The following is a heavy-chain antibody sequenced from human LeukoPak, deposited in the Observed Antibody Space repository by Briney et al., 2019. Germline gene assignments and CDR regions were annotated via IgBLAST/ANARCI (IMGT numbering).Heavy chain of an antibody. CDR1: GFTFSDVS. CDR3: TTYIRAVLY. CDR2: IKSRTDGGTT. Sequence: GGSLRLSRAAPGFTFSDVSMSCVRQAPGKGLECVGRIKSRTDGGTTDYAAPVKGRFTISRDDSEITLYLQMSRLKPKDTAVYYCTTYIRAVLYWGQGTLVIVSS. D-gene: IGHD1-14*01. V-gene: IGHV3-15*01. J-gene: IGHJ4*02.